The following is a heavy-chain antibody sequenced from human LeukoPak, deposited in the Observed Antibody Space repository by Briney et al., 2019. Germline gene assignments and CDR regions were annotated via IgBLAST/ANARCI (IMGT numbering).Heavy chain of an antibody. D-gene: IGHD2-2*02. CDR3: ASKSVVVPAAIWSPYDAFDI. V-gene: IGHV3-21*01. Sequence: GGSLRLSCAASGFTFSSYSMNWVRQAPGKGLEWVSSISSSSSYIYYADSVKGRFTISRDNAKNSLYLQMNSLRAEDTAVYYCASKSVVVPAAIWSPYDAFDIWGQGTMVTVSS. J-gene: IGHJ3*02. CDR1: GFTFSSYS. CDR2: ISSSSSYI.